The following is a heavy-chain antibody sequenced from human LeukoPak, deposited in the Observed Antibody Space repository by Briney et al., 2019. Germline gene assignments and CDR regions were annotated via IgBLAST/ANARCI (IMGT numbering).Heavy chain of an antibody. CDR2: INQDGSEK. J-gene: IGHJ5*02. V-gene: IGHV3-7*02. Sequence: PGGSLRLSCAASGFTFSSYWMNWVRQAPGKGLEWVANINQDGSEKHYVDSVKGRFTISRDNAKNSLYLQMNSLRAEDTAVYYCARGLGQRTEGSWGQGTLVTVSS. CDR1: GFTFSSYW. D-gene: IGHD1-26*01. CDR3: ARGLGQRTEGS.